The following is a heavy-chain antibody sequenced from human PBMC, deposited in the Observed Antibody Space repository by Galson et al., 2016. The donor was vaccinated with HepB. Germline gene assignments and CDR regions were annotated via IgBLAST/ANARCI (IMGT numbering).Heavy chain of an antibody. CDR1: GFSFSGYA. J-gene: IGHJ4*02. CDR3: AKERLVRRIFDH. CDR2: ISTRRTT. Sequence: SLRLSCAASGFSFSGYAMCWVRQAPGKGLEWVASISTRRTTYYSDSVQGRFTISRDNSNNTLYLQMNGLRAEDTAVYYCAKERLVRRIFDHWGQGTLLTVSS. D-gene: IGHD1-1*01. V-gene: IGHV3-23*01.